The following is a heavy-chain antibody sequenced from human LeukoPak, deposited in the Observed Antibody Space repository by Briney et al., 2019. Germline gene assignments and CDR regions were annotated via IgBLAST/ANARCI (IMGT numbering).Heavy chain of an antibody. CDR2: IYYSGST. CDR3: ARAREMAKLGYFDY. Sequence: PSETLSLTCTVSGGSISSYYWSWIRQPPGKGLEWIGYIYYSGSTNYNPSLKSRVTISVDTSKNQFSLKLSSVTAAVTAVYYCARAREMAKLGYFDYWGQGTLVTVSS. V-gene: IGHV4-59*01. D-gene: IGHD5-24*01. J-gene: IGHJ4*02. CDR1: GGSISSYY.